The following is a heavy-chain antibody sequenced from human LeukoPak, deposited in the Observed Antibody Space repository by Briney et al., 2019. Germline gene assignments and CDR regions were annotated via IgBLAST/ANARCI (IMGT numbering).Heavy chain of an antibody. CDR2: IYYSGST. CDR3: ARITHDYGDYGDAFDI. J-gene: IGHJ3*02. CDR1: GGSITSSSHY. D-gene: IGHD4-17*01. Sequence: SETLSLTCSVSGGSITSSSHYWGWIRQPPGKGLEWIGYIYYSGSTNYNPSLKSRVTISVDTSKNQFSLKLSSVTAADTAVYYCARITHDYGDYGDAFDIWGQGTMVTVSS. V-gene: IGHV4-61*05.